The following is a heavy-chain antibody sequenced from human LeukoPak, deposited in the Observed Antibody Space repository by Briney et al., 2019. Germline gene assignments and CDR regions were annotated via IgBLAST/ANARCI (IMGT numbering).Heavy chain of an antibody. J-gene: IGHJ3*02. D-gene: IGHD3-10*01. CDR2: ISSSSTYI. CDR1: GFTFNAYG. V-gene: IGHV3-21*01. Sequence: GGSLRLSCAASGFTFNAYGMNWVRQASGKGLEWVSSISSSSTYIYYADSVKGRFTISRDNAKNSLSLQMNSLRDDDTAVYYCAREGYYGAFDIWGQGTMVTVSS. CDR3: AREGYYGAFDI.